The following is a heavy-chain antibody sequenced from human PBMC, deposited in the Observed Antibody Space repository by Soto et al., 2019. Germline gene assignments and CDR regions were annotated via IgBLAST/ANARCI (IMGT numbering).Heavy chain of an antibody. CDR2: INHSGST. CDR1: GGSFSGYY. D-gene: IGHD2-2*01. J-gene: IGHJ6*02. Sequence: SETLSLTCAVYGGSFSGYYWSWIRQPPGKGLEWIGEINHSGSTNYNPSLKSRVTISVDTSKNQFSLKLSSVTAADTAVYYCARGPAYCSSTSCYYYYYYGMDVWGQGTTVTVSS. V-gene: IGHV4-34*01. CDR3: ARGPAYCSSTSCYYYYYYGMDV.